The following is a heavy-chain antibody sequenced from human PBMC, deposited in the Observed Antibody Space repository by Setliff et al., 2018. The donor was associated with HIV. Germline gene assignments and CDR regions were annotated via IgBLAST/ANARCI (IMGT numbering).Heavy chain of an antibody. D-gene: IGHD6-13*01. V-gene: IGHV4-34*01. CDR2: VNRDGGA. CDR3: ARTYSSNWYIDY. Sequence: SETLSLTCAVYGGSLTGYFWTWIRQSPGKGLEWVGQVNRDGGAHYSPSLKSRVTISVDTSKNQFSLKLSSVTAADTAIYYCARTYSSNWYIDYWGQGTLVTVSS. J-gene: IGHJ4*02. CDR1: GGSLTGYF.